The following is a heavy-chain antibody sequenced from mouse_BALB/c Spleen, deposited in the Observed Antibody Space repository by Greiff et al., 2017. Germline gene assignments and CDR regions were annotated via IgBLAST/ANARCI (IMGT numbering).Heavy chain of an antibody. CDR2: ISSGGGST. J-gene: IGHJ1*01. CDR3: ARHDGYYFYWYFDV. V-gene: IGHV5-12-1*01. CDR1: GFAFSSYD. D-gene: IGHD2-3*01. Sequence: DVQLVESGGGLVKPGGSLKLSCAASGFAFSSYDMSWVRQTPEKRLEWVAYISSGGGSTYYPDTVKGRFTISRDNAKNTLYLQMSSLKSEDTAMYYCARHDGYYFYWYFDVWGAGTTVTVSS.